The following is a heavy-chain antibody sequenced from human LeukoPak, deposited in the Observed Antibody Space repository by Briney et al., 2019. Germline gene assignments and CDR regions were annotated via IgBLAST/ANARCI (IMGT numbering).Heavy chain of an antibody. D-gene: IGHD3-16*01. V-gene: IGHV5-51*01. Sequence: GESLKISCKGSGYSFTSYWIGWVRQMPGIGLEWMGIIYPGVSSTTYSPSFQGQVTISADRSITTAYLQWSSLKASDTAMYYCATGLCWDLHYWRQGTPVTVAS. J-gene: IGHJ4*02. CDR1: GYSFTSYW. CDR2: IYPGVSST. CDR3: ATGLCWDLHY.